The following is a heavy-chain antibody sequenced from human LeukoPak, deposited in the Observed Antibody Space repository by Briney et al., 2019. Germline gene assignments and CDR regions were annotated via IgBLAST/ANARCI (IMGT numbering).Heavy chain of an antibody. D-gene: IGHD6-13*01. J-gene: IGHJ5*02. Sequence: GGSLRLSCTTSGFTFGDYTMSWFRQAPGKGLEWVGCIRTKAFGGTPEYAASVKGRFTISRDDSTSIAYLQMNSLKTEDTAVYCCSRGAAAGINGWFDPWGQGTLVTVSS. CDR3: SRGAAAGINGWFDP. V-gene: IGHV3-49*03. CDR1: GFTFGDYT. CDR2: IRTKAFGGTP.